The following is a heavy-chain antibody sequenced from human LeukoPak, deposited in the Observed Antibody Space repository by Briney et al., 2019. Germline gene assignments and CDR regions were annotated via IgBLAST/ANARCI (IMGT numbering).Heavy chain of an antibody. CDR1: GFTFSSYA. CDR3: AREYSSGWQTLFDY. D-gene: IGHD6-19*01. J-gene: IGHJ4*02. CDR2: IKQDGSEK. V-gene: IGHV3-7*01. Sequence: GGSLRLSCAASGFTFSSYAMSWVRQAPGKGLEWVANIKQDGSEKYYVDSVKGRFTISRDNAKNSLYLQMNSLRAEDTAVYYCAREYSSGWQTLFDYWGQGTLVTVSS.